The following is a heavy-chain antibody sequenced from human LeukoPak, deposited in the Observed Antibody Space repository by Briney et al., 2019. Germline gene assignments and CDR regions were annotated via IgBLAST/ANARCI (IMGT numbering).Heavy chain of an antibody. CDR3: AREPGYSYGFDI. D-gene: IGHD5-18*01. CDR1: GGSISSSSYY. V-gene: IGHV4-39*07. CDR2: IYYSGST. Sequence: SETLSLTCTVSGGSISSSSYYWGWIRQPPGKGLEWIGSIYYSGSTYYNPSLKSRVTISVDTSKNQFSLKLSSVTAADTAVYYCAREPGYSYGFDIWGQGTMVTVSS. J-gene: IGHJ3*02.